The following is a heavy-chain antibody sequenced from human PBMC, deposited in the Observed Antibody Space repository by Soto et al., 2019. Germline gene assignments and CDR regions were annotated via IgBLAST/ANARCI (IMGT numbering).Heavy chain of an antibody. D-gene: IGHD2-2*01. Sequence: EVQLVESGGGLVQPGGSLRLSCAASGFTFSSYWMSWVRQAPGKGLEWVANIKQDGSEKCYVDSVKGRFTISRDNAKNQLYLQINGLRAEDTAVYYCAGQYCSSTSCYAPFDYWGQGTLVTVSS. J-gene: IGHJ4*02. V-gene: IGHV3-7*01. CDR3: AGQYCSSTSCYAPFDY. CDR1: GFTFSSYW. CDR2: IKQDGSEK.